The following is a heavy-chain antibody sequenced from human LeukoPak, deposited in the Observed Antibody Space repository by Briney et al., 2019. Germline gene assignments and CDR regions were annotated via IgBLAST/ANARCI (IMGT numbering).Heavy chain of an antibody. CDR3: ARVGGDAFEI. D-gene: IGHD3-10*01. Sequence: SETLSLTCTVSGGSISSHYWGWIRQPPGKGLEWIGYIYYSGSTNYNPSLKSRVTISVDTSKNQFSLKLSSVTAADTAVYYCARVGGDAFEIWGQGTMVTVSS. J-gene: IGHJ3*02. CDR1: GGSISSHY. V-gene: IGHV4-59*11. CDR2: IYYSGST.